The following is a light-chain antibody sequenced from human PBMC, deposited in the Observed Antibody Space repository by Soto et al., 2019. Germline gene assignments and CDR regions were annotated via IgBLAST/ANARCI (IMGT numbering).Light chain of an antibody. CDR1: QAIGNR. CDR2: AAS. CDR3: LQDHTYPWT. Sequence: AIQMTQSPSSLSASVGDGITITCRASQAIGNRLGWYQQKPGRAPKVLISAASTLQSGVPSRFSGGGSGTEFTLTISCLQPEDFATYYCLQDHTYPWTFGQGTRVEIK. V-gene: IGKV1-6*01. J-gene: IGKJ1*01.